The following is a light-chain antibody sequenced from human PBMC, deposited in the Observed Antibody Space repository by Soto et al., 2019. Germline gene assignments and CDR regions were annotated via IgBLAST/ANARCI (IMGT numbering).Light chain of an antibody. Sequence: QSVLTQPPSVSGAPGQRVTISCTGSSSNIGAGYDVHWYQQLPGTAPKLLIYGNSNRPSGVPDRFSGSKSGTSASLASTGLQAEDEADYYCQSYDSSLRVVFGGGTKVTVL. CDR2: GNS. J-gene: IGLJ2*01. V-gene: IGLV1-40*01. CDR1: SSNIGAGYD. CDR3: QSYDSSLRVV.